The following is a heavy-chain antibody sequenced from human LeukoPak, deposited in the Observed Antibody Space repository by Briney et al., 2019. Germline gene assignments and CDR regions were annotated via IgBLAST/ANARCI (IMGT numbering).Heavy chain of an antibody. CDR2: ISTRGTT. V-gene: IGHV4-61*02. CDR3: ARQSSIAAKIYFDY. Sequence: SETLSLTCTVSGGSISTGPYYWNWIRQPAGKGLEWIGRISTRGTTLYNPSLKSRLTLSIDTSNNQFSLSLNSVTAADTAVYYCARQSSIAAKIYFDYWGQGTLVTVSS. J-gene: IGHJ4*02. CDR1: GGSISTGPYY. D-gene: IGHD6-6*01.